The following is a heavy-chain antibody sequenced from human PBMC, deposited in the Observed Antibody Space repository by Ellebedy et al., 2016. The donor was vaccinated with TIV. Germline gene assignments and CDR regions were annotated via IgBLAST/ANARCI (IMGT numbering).Heavy chain of an antibody. J-gene: IGHJ3*02. Sequence: GGSLRLXXAVSGFTFSHYGMRWARQAPGKGLEWVSDISASGGSTYYAKSMRGRLTVSRDNSKNTLYLQMHSLRADDTAVYYCARWSEDAFVIWGQGTMVIVSS. CDR3: ARWSEDAFVI. CDR1: GFTFSHYG. V-gene: IGHV3-23*01. CDR2: ISASGGST.